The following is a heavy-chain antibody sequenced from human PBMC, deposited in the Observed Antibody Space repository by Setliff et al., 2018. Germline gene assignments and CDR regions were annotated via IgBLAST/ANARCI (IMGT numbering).Heavy chain of an antibody. D-gene: IGHD3-3*02. Sequence: SETLSLTCTVSGASITNINYYWGLIRQPPGKGLEWIGSIFYSGRTFYNPSLKSRVTISVDTSKNQFSLNLTSVTAADTAAYFCAREGRSSISGWYMDVWGRGTTVTVSS. V-gene: IGHV4-39*02. CDR3: AREGRSSISGWYMDV. CDR1: GASITNINYY. CDR2: IFYSGRT. J-gene: IGHJ6*03.